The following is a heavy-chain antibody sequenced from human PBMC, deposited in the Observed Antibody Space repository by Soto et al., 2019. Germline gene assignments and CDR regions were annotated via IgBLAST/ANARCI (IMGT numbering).Heavy chain of an antibody. V-gene: IGHV1-18*04. CDR1: VYTFTRYG. Sequence: SVKVSCKARVYTFTRYGISLVRQAPGQGLEWMGWISSYNGNTNYAQKVQGRVTLTTDTSTSTTYMELRSLRSEDTAVYYCARGPRYCSTTTCFSGVTWFDPWGQGTLVTVSS. CDR2: ISSYNGNT. J-gene: IGHJ5*02. CDR3: ARGPRYCSTTTCFSGVTWFDP. D-gene: IGHD2-2*01.